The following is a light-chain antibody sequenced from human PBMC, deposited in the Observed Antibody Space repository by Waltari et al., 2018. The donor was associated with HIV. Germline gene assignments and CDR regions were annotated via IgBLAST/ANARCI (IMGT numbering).Light chain of an antibody. CDR2: GSS. V-gene: IGLV1-44*01. CDR1: FSTIGSNT. Sequence: QSVLTQPPSASGAPGQRVTISCSGSFSTIGSNTVNWYQQLPGTAPRLLCYGSSQRPSRGPDRFSGSRSDTSASLDISGLHSEDEGDYYCAVWDDSLSEYVVATGTKVFVL. J-gene: IGLJ1*01. CDR3: AVWDDSLSEYV.